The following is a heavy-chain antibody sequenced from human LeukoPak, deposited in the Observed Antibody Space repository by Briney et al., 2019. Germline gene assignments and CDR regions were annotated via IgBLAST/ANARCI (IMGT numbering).Heavy chain of an antibody. D-gene: IGHD1-26*01. CDR3: ASYSGSYYDYFDY. CDR1: GYSLSSGYY. Sequence: SETLSLTCAVSGYSLSSGYYWGWIRQPPGKGLEWIGSIYHSGSTYYNPSLKSRVTISVDTSKNQFSLKLSSVTAADTAVYYCASYSGSYYDYFDYWGQGTLVTVSS. CDR2: IYHSGST. J-gene: IGHJ4*02. V-gene: IGHV4-38-2*01.